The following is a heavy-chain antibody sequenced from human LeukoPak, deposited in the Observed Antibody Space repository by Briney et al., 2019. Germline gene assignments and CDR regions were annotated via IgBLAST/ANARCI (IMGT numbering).Heavy chain of an antibody. CDR2: ISGSGTST. D-gene: IGHD3-10*01. Sequence: PGESLRLSCAASGFTFSSYAMSWVRQAAGKGLEWVSAISGSGTSTYYADSVKGRFTISRDNSKNTLYLQMNSLRAEDTAVYYCARPSRRFGELSSDYYYGMDVWGQGTTVTVSS. V-gene: IGHV3-23*01. CDR1: GFTFSSYA. J-gene: IGHJ6*02. CDR3: ARPSRRFGELSSDYYYGMDV.